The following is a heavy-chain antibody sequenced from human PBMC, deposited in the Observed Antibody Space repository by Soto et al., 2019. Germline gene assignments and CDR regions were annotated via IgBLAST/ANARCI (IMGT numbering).Heavy chain of an antibody. Sequence: ASVKVSCKASGYTFTSYDINWVRQATGQGLEWMGWMNPNSGDTGFAEKFQGRVTMTRDTSASTAYMELSSLRSEDTAVYYCARDRGYSYNYYYYGMDVWGQGTTVTVSS. CDR3: ARDRGYSYNYYYYGMDV. J-gene: IGHJ6*02. V-gene: IGHV1-8*01. D-gene: IGHD5-18*01. CDR2: MNPNSGDT. CDR1: GYTFTSYD.